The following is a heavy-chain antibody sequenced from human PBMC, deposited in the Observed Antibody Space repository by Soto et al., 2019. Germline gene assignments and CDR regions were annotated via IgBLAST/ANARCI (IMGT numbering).Heavy chain of an antibody. Sequence: SETLSLTCSVSGASINNFAYYWGWIRQPPGKGLEWIGTVYYNENTYYNPSLRSRVAISVDTAKNQFSLNLRSVTAADTAVYFCPRTERSYGSPGWFDTWGQGTLVTVSS. CDR1: GASINNFAYY. CDR2: VYYNENT. CDR3: PRTERSYGSPGWFDT. J-gene: IGHJ5*01. D-gene: IGHD4-17*01. V-gene: IGHV4-39*01.